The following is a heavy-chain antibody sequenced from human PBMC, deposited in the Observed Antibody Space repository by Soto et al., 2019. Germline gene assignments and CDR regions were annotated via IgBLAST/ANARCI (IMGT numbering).Heavy chain of an antibody. CDR1: GFPFSSYA. J-gene: IGHJ2*01. CDR3: AKEMGANYGEYWFFDV. Sequence: EVQLLDSGGGLVQPGGSLRVSCAASGFPFSSYAMNWVRQAPGKGLEWVSGIIGSGERTYYADSVKGRFTISRDNSENTLYLQMNSLRVEDTAVYYWAKEMGANYGEYWFFDVWGRGTLVTVSS. CDR2: IIGSGERT. V-gene: IGHV3-23*01. D-gene: IGHD4-17*01.